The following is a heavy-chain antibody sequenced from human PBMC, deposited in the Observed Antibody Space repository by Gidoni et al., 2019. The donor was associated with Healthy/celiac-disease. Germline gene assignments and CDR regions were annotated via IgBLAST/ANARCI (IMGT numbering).Heavy chain of an antibody. J-gene: IGHJ4*02. CDR3: ARDWPGQLASFDY. V-gene: IGHV1-46*01. CDR2: INPSGGST. Sequence: QVQLVHSGAEVKTPGASVKVSCKASGYTFTSYYMHWVRQAPGQGLEWLRIINPSGGSTSYAQKFQGRDTMTRDTSTSTVYMELSSLRSEDTAVYYCARDWPGQLASFDYWGQGTLVTVSS. D-gene: IGHD6-6*01. CDR1: GYTFTSYY.